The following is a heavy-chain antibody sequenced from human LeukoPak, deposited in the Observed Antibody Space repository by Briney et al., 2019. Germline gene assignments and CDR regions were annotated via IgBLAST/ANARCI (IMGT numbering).Heavy chain of an antibody. Sequence: PSETLSLTCAVYGGSFSGYYWSWIRQPPGKGLEWIGYIYYSGSTNYNPSLKSRVTISVDTSKNQFSLKLSSVTAADTAVYYCARGGRYYDSSGYYYYWGQGTLVTVSS. J-gene: IGHJ4*02. CDR1: GGSFSGYY. V-gene: IGHV4-59*01. CDR3: ARGGRYYDSSGYYYY. CDR2: IYYSGST. D-gene: IGHD3-22*01.